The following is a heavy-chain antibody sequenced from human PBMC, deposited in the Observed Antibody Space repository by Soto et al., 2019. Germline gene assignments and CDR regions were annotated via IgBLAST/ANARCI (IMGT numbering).Heavy chain of an antibody. J-gene: IGHJ4*02. V-gene: IGHV3-15*01. CDR1: GFTFSNAW. D-gene: IGHD3-10*01. Sequence: PGGSLRLSCAASGFTFSNAWMSWVRQAPGKGLEWVGRIKSKTDGGTTDYAAPVKGRFTISRDDSKNTLYLQMNSLKTEDTAVYYCTSNYGSGSPDYWGQGTLVTVSS. CDR3: TSNYGSGSPDY. CDR2: IKSKTDGGTT.